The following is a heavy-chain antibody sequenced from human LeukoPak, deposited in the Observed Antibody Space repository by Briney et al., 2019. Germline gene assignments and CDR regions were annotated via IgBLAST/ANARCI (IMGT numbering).Heavy chain of an antibody. CDR3: AKELPGIVVVITPDAFDI. D-gene: IGHD3-22*01. CDR1: GFTFTDYG. CDR2: IKQDGSEK. V-gene: IGHV3-7*03. J-gene: IGHJ3*02. Sequence: PGGSLRLSCAASGFTFTDYGIHWVRQAPGKGLEWVANIKQDGSEKYYLDSVKGRFTISRDNSKNTLYLQMNSLRAEDTAVYYCAKELPGIVVVITPDAFDIWGQGTMVTVSS.